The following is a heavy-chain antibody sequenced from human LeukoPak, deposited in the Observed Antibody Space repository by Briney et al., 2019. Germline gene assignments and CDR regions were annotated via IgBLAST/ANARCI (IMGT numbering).Heavy chain of an antibody. D-gene: IGHD2-2*01. Sequence: PGGSLRLSCAASGSIFGDYGMNWVRQAPGKGLEWVSRISSSGYYTDYTDSVKGRFTISRDNAKSSLYLQMDSLRAEDTALYFCARGQGYCSSSKCSPGYYMDVWGKGTTVIV. CDR1: GSIFGDYG. CDR3: ARGQGYCSSSKCSPGYYMDV. J-gene: IGHJ6*03. CDR2: ISSSGYYT. V-gene: IGHV3-21*01.